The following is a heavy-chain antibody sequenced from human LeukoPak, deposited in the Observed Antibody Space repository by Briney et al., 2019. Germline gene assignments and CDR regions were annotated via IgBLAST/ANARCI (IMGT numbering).Heavy chain of an antibody. V-gene: IGHV3-9*01. J-gene: IGHJ6*02. D-gene: IGHD5-12*01. Sequence: GGSLRLSCAASGFTFDDYAVHWVRQAPGKGLEWVSGISWNSGSIGYADSVKGRFTISRDNAKNSLYLQMNSLRAGDTALYYCAKDLYSGYDFRYYGMDVWGQGTTVTVSS. CDR2: ISWNSGSI. CDR1: GFTFDDYA. CDR3: AKDLYSGYDFRYYGMDV.